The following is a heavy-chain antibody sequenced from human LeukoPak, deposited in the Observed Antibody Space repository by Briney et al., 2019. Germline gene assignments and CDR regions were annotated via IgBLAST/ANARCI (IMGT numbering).Heavy chain of an antibody. CDR3: AKGHPGTTRGNYYYYYGVDV. V-gene: IGHV3-30*18. CDR2: ISFDGNNK. CDR1: GFTFSSHG. J-gene: IGHJ6*02. D-gene: IGHD1-7*01. Sequence: GGSLRLSCAVSGFTFSSHGMHWVRQAPGKGLEWVAVISFDGNNKYYADSVKGRFTISRDNSKNTLYLQMNSLRAEDTAVYYCAKGHPGTTRGNYYYYYGVDVWGQGTTVTVSS.